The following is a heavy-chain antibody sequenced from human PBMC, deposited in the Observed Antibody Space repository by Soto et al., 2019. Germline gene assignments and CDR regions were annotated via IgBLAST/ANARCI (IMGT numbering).Heavy chain of an antibody. V-gene: IGHV3-23*01. CDR2: IIDSGGST. CDR1: GLTFSSYA. Sequence: PGGSLRLSCAASGLTFSSYAMSWVRQAPGKGLEWVSDIIDSGGSTYYADSVKGRFTISRDNSKSTLYLQMNSLRAEDTALYYCAKGRSYYYYYGVDVWGQGTTVTVSS. CDR3: AKGRSYYYYYGVDV. J-gene: IGHJ6*02.